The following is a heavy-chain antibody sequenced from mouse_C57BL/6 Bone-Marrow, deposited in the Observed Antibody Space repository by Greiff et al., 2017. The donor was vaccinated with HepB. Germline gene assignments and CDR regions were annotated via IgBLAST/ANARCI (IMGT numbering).Heavy chain of an antibody. Sequence: QVQLQQPGAELVKPGASVKLSCKASGYTFTSYWMHWVKQRPGQGLEWIGMIHPNSGSTNYNEKFKSKATLTVDKSSSPAYMQLSSLTSEDSAVYYCASLGRSYFDYWGQGTTLTVSS. D-gene: IGHD4-1*01. V-gene: IGHV1-64*01. CDR3: ASLGRSYFDY. CDR2: IHPNSGST. CDR1: GYTFTSYW. J-gene: IGHJ2*01.